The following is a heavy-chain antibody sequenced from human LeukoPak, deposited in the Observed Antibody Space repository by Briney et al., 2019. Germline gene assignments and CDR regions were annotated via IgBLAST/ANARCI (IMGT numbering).Heavy chain of an antibody. CDR1: GGSFSGYY. J-gene: IGHJ6*03. Sequence: PSETLSLTCAVYGGSFSGYYWSWIRQPPGKGLEWIGEINHSGSTNYNPSLKSRVTISVDTSKNQFSLKLSSVTAADTAVYYCARGPPRHYYYSSSMDVWGKGATVTVSS. CDR2: INHSGST. CDR3: ARGPPRHYYYSSSMDV. V-gene: IGHV4-34*01.